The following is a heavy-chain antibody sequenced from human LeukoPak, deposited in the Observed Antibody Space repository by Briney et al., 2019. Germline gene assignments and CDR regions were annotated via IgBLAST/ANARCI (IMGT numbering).Heavy chain of an antibody. CDR1: GFTFSSYE. J-gene: IGHJ4*02. CDR3: ASPTGSSGYGWDY. D-gene: IGHD3-22*01. Sequence: RGGSLRLSCAASGFTFSSYEMNWVRQAPGKGLEWVSYISSSGSTIYYADSVKGRFTISRDNAKNSLYLQMNSLRAEDTAVYYCASPTGSSGYGWDYWGQGTLVTVSS. V-gene: IGHV3-48*03. CDR2: ISSSGSTI.